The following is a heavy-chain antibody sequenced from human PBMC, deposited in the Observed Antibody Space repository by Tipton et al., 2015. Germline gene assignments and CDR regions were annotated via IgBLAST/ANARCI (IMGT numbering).Heavy chain of an antibody. Sequence: TLSLTCSVSGGSVSSGSYYWSWIRQPPGKGLEWIGYISYTETSHYNPSLKSRVTIPVDTSKNEFSLKLSSVTAADTAVYYCARDLEHGMDVWGQGTTVTVSS. CDR1: GGSVSSGSYY. V-gene: IGHV4-61*01. D-gene: IGHD5-24*01. CDR2: ISYTETS. CDR3: ARDLEHGMDV. J-gene: IGHJ6*02.